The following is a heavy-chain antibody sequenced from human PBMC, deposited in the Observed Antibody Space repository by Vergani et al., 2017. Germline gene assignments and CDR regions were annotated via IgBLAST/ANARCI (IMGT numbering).Heavy chain of an antibody. Sequence: QVQLQESGPGLVKPSQTLSLTCTVSGGSISSGDYYWSWIRQPPGKGLEWIGYIYYSGSTYYNPSLKSRVTISVDTSKNQFSLKLSSVTAADTAVYYCAREGRGGDTAMVSYGMDVWGQGTTVTVSS. CDR2: IYYSGST. CDR1: GGSISSGDYY. J-gene: IGHJ6*02. D-gene: IGHD5-18*01. CDR3: AREGRGGDTAMVSYGMDV. V-gene: IGHV4-30-4*08.